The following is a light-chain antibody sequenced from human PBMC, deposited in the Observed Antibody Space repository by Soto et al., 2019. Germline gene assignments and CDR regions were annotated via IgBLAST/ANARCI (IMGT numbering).Light chain of an antibody. CDR3: QQYKIGPYT. J-gene: IGKJ2*01. CDR1: QRIXTK. Sequence: EIVLTQCPGTLSLSPGESSTLSCRASQRIXTKLAWCQQKPGQAPSFLXAGATARAPGSPARFSGSGSGTEFTLPISSLQSEYFAAYFFQQYKIGPYTFGQGTKVDIK. CDR2: GAT. V-gene: IGKV3-15*01.